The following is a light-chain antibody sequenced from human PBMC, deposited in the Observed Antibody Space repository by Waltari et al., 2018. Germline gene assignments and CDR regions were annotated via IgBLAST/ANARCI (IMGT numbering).Light chain of an antibody. V-gene: IGLV2-14*03. J-gene: IGLJ2*01. Sequence: YQQHPGKAPNLMVYYVTSRPSGVSPRFSGSKSDNTAALTISGRQAEDEADYYCSSYTGRGISVVFGGGTKLTVL. CDR2: YVT. CDR3: SSYTGRGISVV.